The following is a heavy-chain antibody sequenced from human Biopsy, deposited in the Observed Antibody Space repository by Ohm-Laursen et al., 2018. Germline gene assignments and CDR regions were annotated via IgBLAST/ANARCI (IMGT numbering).Heavy chain of an antibody. Sequence: SETLSLTCTVSGDSISSYYWSWIRQPPGKGLEWIGYVSYTGSTDYNPSLQSRVTISVDTSKNHFSLRLRSVTPADTAMYYCARDRGFYSDRTVPGYFDLWGRGTLFTVSS. CDR2: VSYTGST. V-gene: IGHV4-59*01. J-gene: IGHJ2*01. D-gene: IGHD3-22*01. CDR1: GDSISSYY. CDR3: ARDRGFYSDRTVPGYFDL.